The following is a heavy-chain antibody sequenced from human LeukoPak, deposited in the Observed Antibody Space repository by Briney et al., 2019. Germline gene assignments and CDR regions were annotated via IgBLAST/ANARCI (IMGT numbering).Heavy chain of an antibody. CDR1: GFTFSSYA. D-gene: IGHD3-22*01. V-gene: IGHV3-23*01. CDR3: AKDPYYDSSGYYSRRVGFDY. Sequence: GGSLRLSCAASGFTFSSYAMSWVRQAPGKGLEWVSAISGSGGSTYYAGSVKGRFTISRDNSKNTLYLQMNSLRAEDTAVYYCAKDPYYDSSGYYSRRVGFDYWGQGTLVTVSS. J-gene: IGHJ4*02. CDR2: ISGSGGST.